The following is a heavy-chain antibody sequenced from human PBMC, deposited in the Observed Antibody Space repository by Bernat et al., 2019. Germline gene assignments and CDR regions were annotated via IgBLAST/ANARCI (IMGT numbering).Heavy chain of an antibody. V-gene: IGHV3-9*01. CDR2: IIWNSGSI. CDR3: AKDYSSSSFDAQFDY. J-gene: IGHJ4*02. D-gene: IGHD6-6*01. CDR1: GFTFDDYA. Sequence: EVQLVESGGDLVQPGRSLRLSCAASGFTFDDYAMHWVRQAPGKGLEWVSGIIWNSGSIGYADSVKGRFTISRDNAKNSLYLQMNSLRAEDTALYYCAKDYSSSSFDAQFDYWGQGTLVTVSS.